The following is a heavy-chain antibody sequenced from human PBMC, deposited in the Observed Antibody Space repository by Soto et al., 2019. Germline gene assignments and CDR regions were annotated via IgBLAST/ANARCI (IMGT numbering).Heavy chain of an antibody. CDR2: IIPIFGTA. CDR3: ARDLSYDSSGYYLLDYYGMDV. J-gene: IGHJ6*02. CDR1: GGTFSRYA. D-gene: IGHD3-22*01. V-gene: IGHV1-69*01. Sequence: QVQLVQSGGEVKKPGSSVKVSCKASGGTFSRYAISWVRQAPGQGLAWMGGIIPIFGTANYAQKFQGRVTITADESTSTAYMELSSLRSEDTAVYYCARDLSYDSSGYYLLDYYGMDVWGQGTTVTVSS.